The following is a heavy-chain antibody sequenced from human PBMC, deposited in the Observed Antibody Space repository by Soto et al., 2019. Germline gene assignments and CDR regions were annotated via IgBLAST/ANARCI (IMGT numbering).Heavy chain of an antibody. CDR3: ATSGTLGGQLYTFDN. CDR1: GFAFGSYA. Sequence: GGSLRLSCAASGFAFGSYAMSWVRQAPGKGLEWVSDIRAPGDVTYYADSVKGRFTISRDNSKNVLYLQMHGLRVEDTAVYYCATSGTLGGQLYTFDNWGHGNLVTVSS. V-gene: IGHV3-23*01. J-gene: IGHJ5*01. CDR2: IRAPGDVT. D-gene: IGHD3-16*01.